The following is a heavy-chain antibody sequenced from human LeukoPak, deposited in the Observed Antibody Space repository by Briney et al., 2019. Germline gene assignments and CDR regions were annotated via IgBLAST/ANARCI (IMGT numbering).Heavy chain of an antibody. CDR3: ARDQGYRYGCGHFDY. CDR2: IIPIFGTA. V-gene: IGHV1-69*13. D-gene: IGHD5-18*01. J-gene: IGHJ4*02. Sequence: ASVKVFCKASGYTFSSYGISWVRQAPGQGLEWMGGIIPIFGTANYAQKFQGRVTITADESTSTAYMELSSLRSEDTAVYYCARDQGYRYGCGHFDYWGQGTLVTVSS. CDR1: GYTFSSYG.